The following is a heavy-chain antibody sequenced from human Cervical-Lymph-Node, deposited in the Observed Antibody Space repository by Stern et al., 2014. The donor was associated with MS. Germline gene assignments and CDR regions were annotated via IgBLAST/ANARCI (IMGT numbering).Heavy chain of an antibody. CDR1: GFKFSISW. D-gene: IGHD1-14*01. V-gene: IGHV5-51*01. CDR3: ARQTTAWASDV. Sequence: VQLVQSGAELIRPGESLKISCKGSGFKFSISWIDWVRQIPGKGLEWMGIIDPGDTESRYSPSFQGTVTMAADKSTSTAYLQWSSLNASDTAMYFCARQTTAWASDVWGQGTLVTVSS. CDR2: IDPGDTES. J-gene: IGHJ4*02.